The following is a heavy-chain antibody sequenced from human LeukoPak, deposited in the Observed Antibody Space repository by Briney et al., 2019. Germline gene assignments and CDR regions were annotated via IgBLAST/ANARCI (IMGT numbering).Heavy chain of an antibody. CDR2: VYHSGST. CDR1: GGSISSSNYY. J-gene: IGHJ4*02. Sequence: SETLSLTCTVSGGSISSSNYYWGWVRQPPGTGLEWIGSVYHSGSTYYNPSLKSRVTISEDTSKNQFSLKLSSVTAADTAVYYCARLQFLYSSAYNYFDYWGQGTLVTVSS. CDR3: ARLQFLYSSAYNYFDY. D-gene: IGHD6-19*01. V-gene: IGHV4-39*01.